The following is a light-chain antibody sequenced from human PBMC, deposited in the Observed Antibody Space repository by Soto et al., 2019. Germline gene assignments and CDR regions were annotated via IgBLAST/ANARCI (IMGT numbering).Light chain of an antibody. CDR3: CSYAGTFTFL. CDR2: EGS. V-gene: IGLV2-23*03. CDR1: SSDVGSYNL. J-gene: IGLJ2*01. Sequence: QSALTQPASVSGSPGQSITISCTGTSSDVGSYNLVSWYQQHPGKAPKLIIYEGSKRPSGVCNRFSGSKSGSTASLTISGLQTEDEADYYCCSYAGTFTFLFGGGTKLTVL.